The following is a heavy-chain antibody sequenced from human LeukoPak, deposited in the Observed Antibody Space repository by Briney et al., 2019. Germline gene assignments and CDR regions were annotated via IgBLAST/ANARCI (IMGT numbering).Heavy chain of an antibody. CDR1: GFNFSSYA. J-gene: IGHJ4*02. CDR2: FSGSGGST. V-gene: IGHV3-23*01. D-gene: IGHD2-21*01. CDR3: AKFLPTHIVVANYYFDY. Sequence: GGSVRLSCAASGFNFSSYAMRWLRQAPGKGLEWVSAFSGSGGSTFYADSVKGRFNLSRDNSKNTLYLQMNSLRAEDTAVYYCAKFLPTHIVVANYYFDYWGQGTLVTVSS.